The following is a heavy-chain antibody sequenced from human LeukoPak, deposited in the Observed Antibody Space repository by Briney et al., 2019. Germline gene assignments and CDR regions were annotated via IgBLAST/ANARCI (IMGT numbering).Heavy chain of an antibody. Sequence: GGSLRLSCAASGFTFTSYAMSWVRQAPGKGLEWVSTISGSGGTTYYADSVKGRFTISRDNSKNTLYLQMNSLRAEDTAVYYCARDLNDYYGSGSSYNWFDPWGQGTLVTVSS. D-gene: IGHD3-10*01. V-gene: IGHV3-23*01. CDR3: ARDLNDYYGSGSSYNWFDP. CDR2: ISGSGGTT. J-gene: IGHJ5*02. CDR1: GFTFTSYA.